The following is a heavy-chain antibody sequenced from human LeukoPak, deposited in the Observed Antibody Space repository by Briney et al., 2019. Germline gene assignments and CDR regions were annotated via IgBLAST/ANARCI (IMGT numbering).Heavy chain of an antibody. D-gene: IGHD1-1*01. J-gene: IGHJ3*02. CDR3: ARVAPLPPQLGSGMLDAFDI. V-gene: IGHV4-39*07. CDR1: GGSISSSSYY. CDR2: IYYSGST. Sequence: KPSETLSLTCTVSGGSISSSSYYWGWIRQPPGKGLEWIGTIYYSGSTYYNPSLKSRVTISVDTSKNQFSLKLSSVTAADTAVYYCARVAPLPPQLGSGMLDAFDIWGQGTMVTVSS.